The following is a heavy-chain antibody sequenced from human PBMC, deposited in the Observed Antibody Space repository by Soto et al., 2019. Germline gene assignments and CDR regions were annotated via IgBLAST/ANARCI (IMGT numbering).Heavy chain of an antibody. CDR3: ARCYCSVGSCYACWHFDL. V-gene: IGHV1-18*01. Sequence: GASVKVSCKASGYTFTNYAISWVRQAPGQGLEWMGWISASTRNTDQAQNFQGRVTMTIDTSTNTANMELRSLRSDDTAVYYCARCYCSVGSCYACWHFDLWGRGTLVTVPQ. D-gene: IGHD2-15*01. CDR1: GYTFTNYA. J-gene: IGHJ2*01. CDR2: ISASTRNT.